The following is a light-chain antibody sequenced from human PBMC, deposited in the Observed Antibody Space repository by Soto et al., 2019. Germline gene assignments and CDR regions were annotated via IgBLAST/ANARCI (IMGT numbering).Light chain of an antibody. CDR3: ASYTGRGYV. Sequence: QSVLTQPASVSGSPGQSITISCTGTSSDIGGYNYVSWSQQHPGKAPKLMIYDVSNRPSGVSDRFSGSKSGNTASLTISGLQADDDADYYCASYTGRGYVFGTGTKLTVL. CDR2: DVS. V-gene: IGLV2-14*01. J-gene: IGLJ1*01. CDR1: SSDIGGYNY.